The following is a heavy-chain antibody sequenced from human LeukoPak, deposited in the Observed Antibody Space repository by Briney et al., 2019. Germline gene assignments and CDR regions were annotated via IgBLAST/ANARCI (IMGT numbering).Heavy chain of an antibody. J-gene: IGHJ4*02. CDR1: GFTFSTYG. D-gene: IGHD4-23*01. CDR2: ISGRVSYT. CDR3: AKRSDYGSNGNYFDS. V-gene: IGHV3-23*01. Sequence: GGSLRLSCAASGFTFSTYGMSWVRQAPGKGLEWVSTISGRVSYTYYADSVEGRFTISRDNSKNALYLQMNSLRAEDTALYYCAKRSDYGSNGNYFDSWGQGTPVTVSS.